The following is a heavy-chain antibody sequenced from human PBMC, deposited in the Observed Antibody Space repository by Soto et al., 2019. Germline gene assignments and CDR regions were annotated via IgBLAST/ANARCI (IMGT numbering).Heavy chain of an antibody. CDR3: ARSLPMVRGVNDDDAFDI. CDR2: IYYSGST. CDR1: GGSISSCGYY. Sequence: LSLTCTVSGGSISSCGYYWSWIRQHPGKGLEWIGYIYYSGSTYYNPSLKSRVTISVDTSKNQFSLKLSSVTAADTAVYYCARSLPMVRGVNDDDAFDIWGQGTMVTVSS. V-gene: IGHV4-31*03. D-gene: IGHD3-10*01. J-gene: IGHJ3*02.